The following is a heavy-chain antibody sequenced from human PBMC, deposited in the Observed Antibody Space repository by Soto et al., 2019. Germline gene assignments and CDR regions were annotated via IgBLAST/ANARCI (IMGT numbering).Heavy chain of an antibody. CDR3: ARGDSSRGYFDY. Sequence: SETLSLTCTVSGGSISSYYWSWIRQPPGKGLEWIGYIYYSGSTNYNPSLKSRVTISVDTSKNQFSLKLSSVTAADTAVYYCARGDSSRGYFDYWGQGTLVTVSS. J-gene: IGHJ4*02. V-gene: IGHV4-59*01. D-gene: IGHD3-22*01. CDR2: IYYSGST. CDR1: GGSISSYY.